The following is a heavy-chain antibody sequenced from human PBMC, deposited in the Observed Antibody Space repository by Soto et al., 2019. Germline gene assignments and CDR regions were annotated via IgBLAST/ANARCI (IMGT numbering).Heavy chain of an antibody. CDR1: GFTFSSYG. Sequence: QVQLVESGGGVVQPGRSLRLSCAASGFTFSSYGMHWVRQAPGKGLEWVAVIWYDGSNKYYADSVKGRFTISRDNSKNTLDLQMNSRRAEDTAVYYCASSAARNYYYYYYGMDVWGQGTTVTVSS. CDR2: IWYDGSNK. J-gene: IGHJ6*02. V-gene: IGHV3-33*01. D-gene: IGHD3-10*01. CDR3: ASSAARNYYYYYYGMDV.